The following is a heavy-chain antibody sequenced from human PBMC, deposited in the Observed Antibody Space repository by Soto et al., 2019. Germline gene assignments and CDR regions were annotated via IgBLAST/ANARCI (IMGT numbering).Heavy chain of an antibody. J-gene: IGHJ4*02. CDR3: ARGPTDYYDKSGDYCLDY. D-gene: IGHD3-22*01. V-gene: IGHV1-18*01. CDR2: ISTYNGNT. CDR1: GYSFITYG. Sequence: QVQLVQSGAEVKKPGASVMVSCKGSGYSFITYGMSWVRQAPGQGLEWVGWISTYNGNTKYVESLQGRVTRTTDTTTSTAYMELRSLRSDDTAVYYCARGPTDYYDKSGDYCLDYWGQGTLVTVSP.